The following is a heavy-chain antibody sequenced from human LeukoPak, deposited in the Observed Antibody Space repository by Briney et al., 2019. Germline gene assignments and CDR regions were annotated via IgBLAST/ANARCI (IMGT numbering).Heavy chain of an antibody. Sequence: PGRSLRLSCAASGFTFSSYAMHWVRQAPGKGLEWVAVISYDGSNKYYADSVKGRFTISRDNAKNSLYLQMNSLRAEDTAVYYCAREGGVGLLSFDYWGQGTLVTVSS. J-gene: IGHJ4*02. CDR1: GFTFSSYA. D-gene: IGHD3/OR15-3a*01. CDR3: AREGGVGLLSFDY. CDR2: ISYDGSNK. V-gene: IGHV3-30*04.